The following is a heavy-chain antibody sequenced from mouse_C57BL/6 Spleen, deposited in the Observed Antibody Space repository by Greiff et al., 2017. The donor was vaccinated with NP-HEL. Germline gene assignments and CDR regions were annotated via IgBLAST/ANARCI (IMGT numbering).Heavy chain of an antibody. V-gene: IGHV1-80*01. CDR1: GYAFSSYW. CDR3: ASGGADLSYAMDY. CDR2: IYPGDGDT. Sequence: QVQLQQSGAELVKPGASVKISCKASGYAFSSYWMNWVKQRPGKGLEWIGQIYPGDGDTNYNGKFKGKATLTADKSSSTAYMQLSSLTSEDSAVYFCASGGADLSYAMDYWGQGTSVTVSA. J-gene: IGHJ4*01.